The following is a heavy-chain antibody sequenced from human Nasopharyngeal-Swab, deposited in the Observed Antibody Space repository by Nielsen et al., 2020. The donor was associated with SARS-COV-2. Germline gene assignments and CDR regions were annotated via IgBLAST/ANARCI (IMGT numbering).Heavy chain of an antibody. J-gene: IGHJ4*02. CDR3: VRGGLGTGLEN. CDR1: GFSVTSHG. Sequence: GGSLRLSCKASGFSVTSHGMHWVRLPPGKGLEWVSQIDVDGRRTTYADSVKGRFTISRDNAKNTLYLQMNSLRAEDTAVYYCVRGGLGTGLENWGQGTLVTVSS. D-gene: IGHD1-14*01. CDR2: IDVDGRRT. V-gene: IGHV3-74*01.